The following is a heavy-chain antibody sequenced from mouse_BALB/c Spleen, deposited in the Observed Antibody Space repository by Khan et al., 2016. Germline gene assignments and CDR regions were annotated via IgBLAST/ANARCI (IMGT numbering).Heavy chain of an antibody. D-gene: IGHD1-2*01. CDR2: TNPYTGEP. CDR1: GYTFTNYG. V-gene: IGHV9-3-1*01. J-gene: IGHJ4*01. Sequence: QIQLVQSGPELKKPGETVKISCKASGYTFTNYGMNWVKQTPETGLKWMGWTNPYTGEPTYADDFKGRFAFSLDTSATTAYLQINNLKHEDTATYFCARSSYYGYYYAMDYWGQGTSVTVSS. CDR3: ARSSYYGYYYAMDY.